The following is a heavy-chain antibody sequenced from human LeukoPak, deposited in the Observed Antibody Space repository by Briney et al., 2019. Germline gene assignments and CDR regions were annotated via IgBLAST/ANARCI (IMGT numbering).Heavy chain of an antibody. CDR1: GGSLSTYY. CDR3: AMAKYYYYYYMDV. Sequence: SETLSLTCTVSGGSLSTYYWSWIRQPPGKGLEWIGYIYYSGSTNYNPSLKSRVTISVDTSKNQFSLKLSSVTAADTAVYYCAMAKYYYYYYMDVWGKGTTVTISS. V-gene: IGHV4-59*01. CDR2: IYYSGST. J-gene: IGHJ6*03.